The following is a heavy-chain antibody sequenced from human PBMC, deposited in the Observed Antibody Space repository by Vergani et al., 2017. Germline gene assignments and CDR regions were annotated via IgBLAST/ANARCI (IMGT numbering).Heavy chain of an antibody. CDR1: GFTFSSYA. Sequence: EVQLLESGGGLVQPGGSLRLSCAASGFTFSSYAMSWVRQAPGKGLEWVSAISGSGGSTYYADSVKGRFTISRDNSKNTLYLQMNSLRAEDTAVYYCAKTAHGDYGGFYYYYMDVWGKGTTVTVSS. D-gene: IGHD4-17*01. J-gene: IGHJ6*03. CDR2: ISGSGGST. V-gene: IGHV3-23*01. CDR3: AKTAHGDYGGFYYYYMDV.